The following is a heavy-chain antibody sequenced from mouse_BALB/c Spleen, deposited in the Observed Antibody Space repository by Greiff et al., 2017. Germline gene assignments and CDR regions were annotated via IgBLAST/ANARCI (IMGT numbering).Heavy chain of an antibody. V-gene: IGHV1-63*02. J-gene: IGHJ4*01. CDR2: IYPGGGYT. CDR3: ARSRIVPYAMDY. Sequence: VQLQQSGAELVRPGTSVKISCKASGFTFTNYWLGWVKQRPGHGLEWIGDIYPGGGYTNYTEKFQGKATLTADTSSSTAYMQLSSLTSEDSAVYFCARSRIVPYAMDYWGQGTSVTVSS. D-gene: IGHD2-12*01. CDR1: GFTFTNYW.